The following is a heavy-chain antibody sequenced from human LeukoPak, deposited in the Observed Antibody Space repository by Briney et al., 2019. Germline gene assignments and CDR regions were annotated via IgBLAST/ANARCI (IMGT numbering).Heavy chain of an antibody. CDR2: ISGSGGST. D-gene: IGHD6-6*01. Sequence: GGSLRLSCAASGFTFSSYAMSWVRQAPGKGLEWVSAISGSGGSTYYAGSVKGRFTISRDNSKNTLYLQMNSLRAEDTAVYYCARSSIAARRGPRGWFDPWGQGTLVTVSS. CDR3: ARSSIAARRGPRGWFDP. CDR1: GFTFSSYA. J-gene: IGHJ5*02. V-gene: IGHV3-23*01.